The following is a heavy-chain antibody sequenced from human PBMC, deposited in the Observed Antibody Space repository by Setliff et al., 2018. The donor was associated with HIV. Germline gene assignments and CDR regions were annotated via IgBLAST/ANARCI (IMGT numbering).Heavy chain of an antibody. J-gene: IGHJ6*03. CDR1: GFTFGDYL. D-gene: IGHD6-19*01. CDR2: ISWNGKII. V-gene: IGHV3-20*04. Sequence: PGGSLRLSCATSGFTFGDYLMSWVRQVPGKGLEWVSGISWNGKIIGYGDSVRGRFTISRGDAKNSLYLQMNSLRAEDTGLYYCAKAKWLPRNSFYYYMDVWGKGTTVTVSS. CDR3: AKAKWLPRNSFYYYMDV.